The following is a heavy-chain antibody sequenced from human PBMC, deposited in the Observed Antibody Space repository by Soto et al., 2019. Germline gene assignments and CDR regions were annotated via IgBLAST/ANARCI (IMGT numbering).Heavy chain of an antibody. CDR1: GGTFSSYA. CDR2: IIPIFGTA. D-gene: IGHD3-22*01. CDR3: ARDRPPYYDSSGFSLGGAFDI. J-gene: IGHJ3*02. V-gene: IGHV1-69*13. Sequence: GPSVKVSCKASGGTFSSYAISWVRQAPGQGLEWMGGIIPIFGTANYAQKFQGRVTITADESTSTAYMELSSLRSEDTAVYYCARDRPPYYDSSGFSLGGAFDIWGQGTMVTVSS.